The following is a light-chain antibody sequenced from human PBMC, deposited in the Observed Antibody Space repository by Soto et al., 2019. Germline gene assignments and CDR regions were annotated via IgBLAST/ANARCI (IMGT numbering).Light chain of an antibody. CDR1: QSVSSSY. CDR2: GAS. J-gene: IGKJ1*01. CDR3: EQYGSSRT. V-gene: IGKV3-20*01. Sequence: EMVLTQSPGTLSLSPGERATLSCRDSQSVSSSYLAWYQQKHGQAPRLLIYGASSRATGIPDRVSGSGSGTDFTLTISRLEPEAFAVYYCEQYGSSRTFGHGTKVSLK.